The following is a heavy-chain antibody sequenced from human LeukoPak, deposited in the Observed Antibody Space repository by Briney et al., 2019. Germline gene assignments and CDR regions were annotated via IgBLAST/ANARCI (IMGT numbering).Heavy chain of an antibody. J-gene: IGHJ4*02. CDR1: GFTFTISA. D-gene: IGHD6-13*01. Sequence: ASVTVSCKASGFTFTISAMQWVRQARGQRLEWIGWIVVGSGNTNYAQKFQERVTITRDMSTSTAYMELSSLRSEDTAVYYCAATGIAAAGTGGYWGQGTLVTVSS. CDR2: IVVGSGNT. V-gene: IGHV1-58*02. CDR3: AATGIAAAGTGGY.